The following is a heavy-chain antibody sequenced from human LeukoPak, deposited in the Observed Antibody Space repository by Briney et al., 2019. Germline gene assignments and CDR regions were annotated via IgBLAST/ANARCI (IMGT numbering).Heavy chain of an antibody. CDR2: ISYDGSNK. J-gene: IGHJ3*02. D-gene: IGHD3-9*01. V-gene: IGHV3-30-3*01. CDR3: ARVVIDILTGVNHAFDI. Sequence: GGSLRLSCAASGFTFSSYAMHWVRQAPGKGLEWVAVISYDGSNKYYADSVKGRFTISRDNSKNTLYLQMNSLRAEDTAVYYCARVVIDILTGVNHAFDIWGQGTMVTVSS. CDR1: GFTFSSYA.